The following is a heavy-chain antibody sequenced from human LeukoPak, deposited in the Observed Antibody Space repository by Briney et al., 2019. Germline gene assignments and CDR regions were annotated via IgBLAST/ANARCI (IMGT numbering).Heavy chain of an antibody. CDR2: INHSGST. D-gene: IGHD6-19*01. J-gene: IGHJ5*02. CDR1: GGSFSGYY. Sequence: SETLSLTCAVYGGSFSGYYWSWIRQPPGKGLEWIGEINHSGSTNYNPSLKSRVTISVDTSKNQFSLRLSSVTAADTAVYYCARAPPYSSNSYNWFDLWGQGTLVTVSS. V-gene: IGHV4-34*01. CDR3: ARAPPYSSNSYNWFDL.